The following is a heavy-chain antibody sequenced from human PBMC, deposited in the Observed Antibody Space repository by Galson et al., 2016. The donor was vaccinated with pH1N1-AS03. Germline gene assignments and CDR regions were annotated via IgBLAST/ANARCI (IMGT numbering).Heavy chain of an antibody. V-gene: IGHV3-23*01. J-gene: IGHJ5*02. D-gene: IGHD3-3*01. CDR2: ISGSGIST. CDR1: GFTFSSYA. CDR3: AEDQSHIIPLSGALS. Sequence: SLRLSCATSGFTFSSYAMFWVRQAPGKGLEWVSSISGSGISTYYADSVKGRFTISRDNSRNTVYLQMNSLRVEDTATYYCAEDQSHIIPLSGALSWGQGTLVTVSS.